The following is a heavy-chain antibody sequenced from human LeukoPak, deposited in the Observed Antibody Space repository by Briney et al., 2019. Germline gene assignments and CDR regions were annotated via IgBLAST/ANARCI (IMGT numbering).Heavy chain of an antibody. CDR1: GGSISSRSYY. CDR2: IHYSGST. J-gene: IGHJ3*02. V-gene: IGHV4-39*01. CDR3: ARHYRGALPGTMGAFDI. D-gene: IGHD3-10*01. Sequence: SETLSLTCTVSGGSISSRSYYWGWVRQPPGRGLEWTGSIHYSGSTYYDASFKSRVTMSVATSKNQFSLKLSSVTAADPAVYYCARHYRGALPGTMGAFDIWGQGTMVTVSS.